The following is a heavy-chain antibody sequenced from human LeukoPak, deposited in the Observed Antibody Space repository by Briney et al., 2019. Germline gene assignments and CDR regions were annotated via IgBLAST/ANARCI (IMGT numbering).Heavy chain of an antibody. CDR1: GFTFSDYY. V-gene: IGHV3-11*05. CDR2: ISSSSSYT. Sequence: GGSLRLSCAASGFTFSDYYMSWIRQAPGKGLEWVSYISSSSSYTNYADSVKGRFTISRDNAKNSLYLQMSSLRTEDTAVYYCARDFSPLTADYWGQGTLVTVSS. J-gene: IGHJ4*02. D-gene: IGHD3-9*01. CDR3: ARDFSPLTADY.